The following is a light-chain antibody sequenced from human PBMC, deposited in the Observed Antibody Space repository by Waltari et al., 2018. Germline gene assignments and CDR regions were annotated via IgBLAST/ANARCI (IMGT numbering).Light chain of an antibody. CDR2: EDT. V-gene: IGLV2-23*02. CDR1: SRDIESNKP. J-gene: IGLJ2*01. CDR3: CSYVDSRTFV. Sequence: QSALTQPASVSGSPGQSITTSCTGTSRDIESNKPVSWYQQHPGEAPKVIIYEDTKRPSGVSGRFSASKSGNTASLTISGLQAEDEADYHCCSYVDSRTFVFGGGTRLTVL.